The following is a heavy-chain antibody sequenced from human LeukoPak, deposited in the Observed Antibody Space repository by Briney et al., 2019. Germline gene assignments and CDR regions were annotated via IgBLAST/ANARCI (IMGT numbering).Heavy chain of an antibody. CDR1: GYTFTGYY. Sequence: ASVKVSCKASGYTFTGYYMHWVRQAPGQGLEWIGWINPNSGGTNYAQKFQGRVTMTRDTSISTAYMELSRLRSDDTAVYYCARDYYDSSGYYSDQNFDYWGQGTLVTVSS. J-gene: IGHJ4*02. D-gene: IGHD3-22*01. V-gene: IGHV1-2*02. CDR3: ARDYYDSSGYYSDQNFDY. CDR2: INPNSGGT.